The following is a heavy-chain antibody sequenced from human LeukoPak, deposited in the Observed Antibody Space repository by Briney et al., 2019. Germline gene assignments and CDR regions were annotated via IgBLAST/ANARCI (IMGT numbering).Heavy chain of an antibody. V-gene: IGHV3-21*05. J-gene: IGHJ4*02. CDR2: ITSGGTYI. CDR1: GVTFSGSA. D-gene: IGHD3-3*01. Sequence: GGSLRLSCTAPGVTFSGSAMHWVRQAAGEGGEFVSFITSGGTYIDYAASVRFRFTISRYNANNTLFLQMDSLRVEATAVYYCARLRTYDDRDYWGQGTLVTVSS. CDR3: ARLRTYDDRDY.